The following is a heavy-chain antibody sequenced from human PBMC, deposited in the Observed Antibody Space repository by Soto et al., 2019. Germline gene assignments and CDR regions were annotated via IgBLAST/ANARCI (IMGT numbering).Heavy chain of an antibody. D-gene: IGHD6-19*01. Sequence: QITLKESGPTLVKPTQTLTLTCTFSGFSLSTSGVGVDWIRQPPGKALEWLALIYWDDDKSYSPSLKSRLTITKDTSKNQVVLTMTNMDTVETGTYYCAHRSSGWLRFDYWGQGILVTVSS. V-gene: IGHV2-5*02. CDR1: GFSLSTSGVG. CDR3: AHRSSGWLRFDY. CDR2: IYWDDDK. J-gene: IGHJ4*02.